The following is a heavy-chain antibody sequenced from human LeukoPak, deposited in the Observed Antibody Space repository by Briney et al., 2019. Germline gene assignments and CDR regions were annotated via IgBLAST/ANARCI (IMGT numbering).Heavy chain of an antibody. CDR1: GFTFSSYA. CDR2: ISGSGGST. D-gene: IGHD6-13*01. J-gene: IGHJ4*02. V-gene: IGHV3-23*01. Sequence: GGSLRLSCAASGFTFSSYAMSWVRQAPGKGLEWVSAISGSGGSTYYADSVKGRFTISRDNSKNTLYLQMNSLRAEDTAVYYCAKDLPPGIGAGGAFDYWGQGTLVNGSS. CDR3: AKDLPPGIGAGGAFDY.